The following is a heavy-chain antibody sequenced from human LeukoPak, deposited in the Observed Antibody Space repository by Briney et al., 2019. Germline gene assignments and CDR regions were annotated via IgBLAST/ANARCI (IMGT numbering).Heavy chain of an antibody. D-gene: IGHD1-26*01. Sequence: SETLSLTCTVSGGSISSYYWSWIPQPAGKGLEWIGRIYTSGSTNYNPSLKSRVTMSVDTSKDQFSLKLSSVTAADTAVYYCARGIGGSYPKEYYFDYWGQGTLVTVSS. CDR1: GGSISSYY. J-gene: IGHJ4*02. V-gene: IGHV4-4*07. CDR2: IYTSGST. CDR3: ARGIGGSYPKEYYFDY.